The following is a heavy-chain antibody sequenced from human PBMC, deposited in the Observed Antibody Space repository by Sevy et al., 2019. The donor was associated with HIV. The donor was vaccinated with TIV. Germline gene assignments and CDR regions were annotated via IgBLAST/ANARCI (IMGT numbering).Heavy chain of an antibody. CDR1: GFTFSIYA. CDR3: GKDPNGDYVGAHDM. J-gene: IGHJ3*02. CDR2: ISASGGST. V-gene: IGHV3-23*01. Sequence: QLGGSLRLSCAASGFTFSIYAMSWVRQAPGKGLEWVSGISASGGSTYYADSVQGRFTISRDNSKNTLLLQMNSLRADDTAVYYCGKDPNGDYVGAHDMWGQGTVVTVSS. D-gene: IGHD4-17*01.